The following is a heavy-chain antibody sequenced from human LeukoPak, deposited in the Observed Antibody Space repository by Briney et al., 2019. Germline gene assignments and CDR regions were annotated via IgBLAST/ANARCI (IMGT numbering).Heavy chain of an antibody. J-gene: IGHJ1*01. CDR2: ISSSGSTI. CDR3: ARVRDYYDSRGYYFEYFDH. CDR1: GFTFSDYY. D-gene: IGHD3-22*01. Sequence: PGGSLRLSCAASGFTFSDYYMSWIRQAPGKGLEWVSYISSSGSTIYYADSVKGRFTISRDNAKNSLYLQMNSLRAEDTAVYYCARVRDYYDSRGYYFEYFDHWGQGTLVTVSS. V-gene: IGHV3-11*01.